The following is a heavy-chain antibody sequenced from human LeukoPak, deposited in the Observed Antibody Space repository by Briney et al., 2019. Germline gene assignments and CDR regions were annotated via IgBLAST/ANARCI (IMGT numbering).Heavy chain of an antibody. Sequence: RGSLRLSCAASGFIFSSYGMHWVRQAPDKGLEWVAFIRYDGSRKYYADSVKGRFTISRDNSKNTLYLQMNSLRAEDTAMYYCAKVSLNMVNDAFDIWGQGTMVSVSS. V-gene: IGHV3-30*02. CDR1: GFIFSSYG. D-gene: IGHD4/OR15-4a*01. J-gene: IGHJ3*02. CDR2: IRYDGSRK. CDR3: AKVSLNMVNDAFDI.